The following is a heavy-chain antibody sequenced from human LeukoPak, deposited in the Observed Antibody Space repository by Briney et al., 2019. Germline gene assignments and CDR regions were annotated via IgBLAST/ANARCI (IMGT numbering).Heavy chain of an antibody. V-gene: IGHV4-34*01. CDR3: ASGPNYYDSNVDY. D-gene: IGHD3-22*01. CDR1: GGSFSGYY. CDR2: INHSGST. Sequence: KPSETLSLTCAVYGGSFSGYYWSWIRQPPGKGLEWIGEINHSGSTNYNPSLKSRVTISVDTSKNQFSLKLSSVTAADTAVYYCASGPNYYDSNVDYWGQGTLVTVSS. J-gene: IGHJ4*02.